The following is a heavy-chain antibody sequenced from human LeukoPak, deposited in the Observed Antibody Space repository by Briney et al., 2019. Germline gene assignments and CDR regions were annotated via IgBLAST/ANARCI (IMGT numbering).Heavy chain of an antibody. CDR2: ISGGGGST. V-gene: IGHV3-23*01. CDR3: AKSHTTFGVATEAPPFDY. D-gene: IGHD3-3*01. J-gene: IGHJ4*02. CDR1: GFTFSSYA. Sequence: GGSLRLSCAASGFTFSSYAMSWVRQAPGKGLEWVSGISGGGGSTYYADSVKGRFTISRDNSKNTLYVRMNSLRAEDTAVYYRAKSHTTFGVATEAPPFDYWGQGTLVTVSS.